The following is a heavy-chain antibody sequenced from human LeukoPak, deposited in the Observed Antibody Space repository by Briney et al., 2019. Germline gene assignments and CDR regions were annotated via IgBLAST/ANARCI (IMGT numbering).Heavy chain of an antibody. D-gene: IGHD6-19*01. CDR1: GYTLTELS. CDR3: ATVIAVAGSGWFDP. CDR2: FDPEDGET. V-gene: IGHV1-24*01. J-gene: IGHJ5*02. Sequence: ASVKVSCKVSGYTLTELSMHWVRQAPGKGLEWMGGFDPEDGETIYAQKFQGRVTMTEDTSTDTAYMELSSLRSEDTAVYYCATVIAVAGSGWFDPWGQGTLVTVSS.